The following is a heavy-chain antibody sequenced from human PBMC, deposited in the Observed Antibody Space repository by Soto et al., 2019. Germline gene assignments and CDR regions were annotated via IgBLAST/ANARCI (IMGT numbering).Heavy chain of an antibody. Sequence: PSETPSLTCALYGDFFSGYYWSWIRQPPGKGLEWIGEINHSGSTNYNPSLKSRVTISVDTSKNQFSLKLSSVTAADTAVYYCARFDFGEFLGSELRAFDPWGQGTLVTVS. V-gene: IGHV4-34*01. CDR3: ARFDFGEFLGSELRAFDP. D-gene: IGHD3-10*01. J-gene: IGHJ5*02. CDR1: GDFFSGYY. CDR2: INHSGST.